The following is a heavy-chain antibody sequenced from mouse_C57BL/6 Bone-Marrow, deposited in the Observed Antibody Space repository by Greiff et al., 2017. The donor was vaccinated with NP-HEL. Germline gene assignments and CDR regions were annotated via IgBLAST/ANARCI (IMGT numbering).Heavy chain of an antibody. CDR1: GYTFTSYW. D-gene: IGHD2-2*01. CDR2: IDPSDSYT. Sequence: QVQLQQPGAELVKPGASVKLSCKASGYTFTSYWMQWVKQRPGQGLEWIGEIDPSDSYTNYNQKFKGKATLTVDTSSSTAYMQLSSLTSEDSAVYYCARTTMVTTGFAYWGQGTLVTVCA. CDR3: ARTTMVTTGFAY. J-gene: IGHJ3*01. V-gene: IGHV1-50*01.